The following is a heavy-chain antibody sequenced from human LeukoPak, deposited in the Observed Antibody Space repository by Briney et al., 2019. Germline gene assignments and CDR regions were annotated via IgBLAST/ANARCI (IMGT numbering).Heavy chain of an antibody. D-gene: IGHD2-21*02. CDR2: IIPIFGTA. Sequence: SSVKVSCKASGGTFSSYAISWVRQAPGQGLEWMGGIIPIFGTANYAQKFQGRVTITTDESTSTAYMELSSLRSEDTAVYYCARAYCGGDCYSFFSVERWGQGTLVTVSS. V-gene: IGHV1-69*05. CDR1: GGTFSSYA. CDR3: ARAYCGGDCYSFFSVER. J-gene: IGHJ4*02.